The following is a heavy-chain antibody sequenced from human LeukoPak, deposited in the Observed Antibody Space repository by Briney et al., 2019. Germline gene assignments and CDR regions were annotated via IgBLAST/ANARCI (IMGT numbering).Heavy chain of an antibody. V-gene: IGHV1-2*02. CDR1: GYTFTGYY. D-gene: IGHD6-13*01. CDR2: INPNSGGT. Sequence: GASVKVSCKASGYTFTGYYMHWVRQAPGQGLEWMGWINPNSGGTNYAQKLQGRVTMTTDTSTSTAYMELRSLRSDDTAVYYCARDGWQQLFPYYFDYWGQGTLVTVSS. CDR3: ARDGWQQLFPYYFDY. J-gene: IGHJ4*02.